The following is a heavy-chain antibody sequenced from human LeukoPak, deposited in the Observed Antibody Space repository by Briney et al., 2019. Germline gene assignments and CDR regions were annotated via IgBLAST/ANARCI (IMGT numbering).Heavy chain of an antibody. CDR1: GYTFTGYY. J-gene: IGHJ5*02. Sequence: ASVKVSCKASGYTFTGYYMHWVRQAPGQGPEWMGWINPNSGGTNYAQKFQGRVTMTRDTSISTAYMELSRLRSDDTAVYYCARPRSRSGWYNWFDPWGQGTLVTVSS. V-gene: IGHV1-2*02. CDR2: INPNSGGT. D-gene: IGHD6-19*01. CDR3: ARPRSRSGWYNWFDP.